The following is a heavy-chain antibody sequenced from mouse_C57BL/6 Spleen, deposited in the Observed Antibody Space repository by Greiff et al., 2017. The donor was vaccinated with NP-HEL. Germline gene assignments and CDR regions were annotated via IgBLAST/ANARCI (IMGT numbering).Heavy chain of an antibody. CDR2: INPSTGGT. CDR1: GYSFTGYY. D-gene: IGHD2-12*01. CDR3: ARRRAYYSPLDY. J-gene: IGHJ2*01. Sequence: EVQLQQSGPELVKPGASVKISCKASGYSFTGYYMNWVKQSPEKSLEWIGEINPSTGGTTYNQKFKAKATLTVDKSSSTAYMQLKSLTSEDSAVYYCARRRAYYSPLDYWGQGTTLTVSS. V-gene: IGHV1-42*01.